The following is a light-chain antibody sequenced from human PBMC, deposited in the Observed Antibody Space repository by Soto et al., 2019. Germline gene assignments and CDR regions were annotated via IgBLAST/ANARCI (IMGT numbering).Light chain of an antibody. J-gene: IGKJ5*01. CDR1: QSVSSSY. CDR2: GAS. V-gene: IGKV3-20*01. Sequence: EIVLTQSPGTLSLSPGERATLSCRASQSVSSSYLAWYQQKPGQAPRLLIYGASSRATGIPDRFSGSGSGTDFTLTINRLESEDFAVYYCQQYGSSITFGQGTRLEI. CDR3: QQYGSSIT.